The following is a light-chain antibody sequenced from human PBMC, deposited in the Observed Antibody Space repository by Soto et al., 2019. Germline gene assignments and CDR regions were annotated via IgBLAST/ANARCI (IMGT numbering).Light chain of an antibody. CDR3: QQRSNWPPLT. Sequence: EIVLTQSPATLSLSPGEGATLSCRASQNVSRFLAWYQRRPGQAPSLLIYDASNRASGIPARFTGSGSGTDFTLTISSLEPEDSAVYYCQQRSNWPPLTFGGGTKVEIK. V-gene: IGKV3-11*01. CDR2: DAS. J-gene: IGKJ4*01. CDR1: QNVSRF.